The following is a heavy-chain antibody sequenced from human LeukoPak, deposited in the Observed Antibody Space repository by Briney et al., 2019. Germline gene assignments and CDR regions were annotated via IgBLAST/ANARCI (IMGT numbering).Heavy chain of an antibody. CDR1: GGTFSSYA. Sequence: GSSVKVSCKASGGTFSSYAISWVRQAPGQGLEWMGRIIPILGIANYAQKFQGRVTIAADKSTSTAYMELSSLRSEDTAVYYCARFTKFTSGWYTDYWGQGTLVTVSS. D-gene: IGHD6-13*01. CDR3: ARFTKFTSGWYTDY. CDR2: IIPILGIA. V-gene: IGHV1-69*04. J-gene: IGHJ4*02.